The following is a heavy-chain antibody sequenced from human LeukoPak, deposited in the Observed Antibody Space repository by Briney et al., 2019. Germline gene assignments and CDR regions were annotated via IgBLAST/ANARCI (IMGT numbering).Heavy chain of an antibody. J-gene: IGHJ4*02. CDR2: IIPMFGTA. CDR3: AREGDYGGIGGY. Sequence: GASVKVSCKASGYSFSSHDINWVRQAPGQGLEWMGGIIPMFGTANYAQRFQGRVTITTDESTSTAYMELSSLRSEDTAVYYCAREGDYGGIGGYWGQGTLVTVSS. D-gene: IGHD4-23*01. CDR1: GYSFSSHD. V-gene: IGHV1-69*05.